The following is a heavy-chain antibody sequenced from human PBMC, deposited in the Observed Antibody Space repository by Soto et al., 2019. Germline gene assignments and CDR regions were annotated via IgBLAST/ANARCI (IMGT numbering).Heavy chain of an antibody. CDR1: GISFNSYL. CDR2: INRDGSST. J-gene: IGHJ4*02. Sequence: GGSLMLSCAGSGISFNSYLVDSVRQAPGKGMVWVSRINRDGSSTYYADSVKGRFTISRDNAKNTLYLQMNCLRAEDTAVYYCATHLPNYWGQGTLVTVSS. V-gene: IGHV3-74*01. CDR3: ATHLPNY.